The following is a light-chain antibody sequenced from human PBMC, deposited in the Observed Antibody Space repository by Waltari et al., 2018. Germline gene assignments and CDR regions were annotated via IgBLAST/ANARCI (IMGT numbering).Light chain of an antibody. CDR3: LLSYSGARVV. CDR2: DTS. V-gene: IGLV7-46*01. CDR1: TGAVTSGPY. Sequence: QAVVTQEPSLTVSPGGTVTPTCGSSTGAVTSGPYPYWFQQKPGQAPRTLIYDTSNKHSWTPARFSGSLLGGKAALTLSGAQPEDEAEYYCLLSYSGARVVFGGGTKLTVL. J-gene: IGLJ2*01.